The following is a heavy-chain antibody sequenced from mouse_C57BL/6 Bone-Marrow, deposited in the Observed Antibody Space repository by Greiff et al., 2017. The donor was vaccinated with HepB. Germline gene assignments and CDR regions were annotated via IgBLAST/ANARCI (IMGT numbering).Heavy chain of an antibody. D-gene: IGHD2-5*01. V-gene: IGHV1-15*01. CDR2: IDPETGGT. CDR3: TRSYYSNYDY. CDR1: GYTFTDYE. Sequence: VQLQQSGAELVRPGASVTLSCKASGYTFTDYEMHWVKQTPVHGLEWIGAIDPETGGTAYNQKFKSKAILTADKSSSTAYMDLRSLTSEDSAVYYCTRSYYSNYDYWGQGTTLTVSS. J-gene: IGHJ2*01.